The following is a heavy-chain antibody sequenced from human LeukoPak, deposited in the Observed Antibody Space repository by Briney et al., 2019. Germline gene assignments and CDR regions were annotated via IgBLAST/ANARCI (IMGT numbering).Heavy chain of an antibody. V-gene: IGHV3-30*18. J-gene: IGHJ4*02. D-gene: IGHD6-13*01. CDR3: AKDDSSSWTPFDY. CDR2: ISYDGSNK. Sequence: GGSLRLSCAASGFTFSSYGMHWVRQAPGKGLEWVAVISYDGSNKYHADSVKGRFTISRDNSKNTLYLQMNSLRAEDTAVYYCAKDDSSSWTPFDYWGQGTLVTVSS. CDR1: GFTFSSYG.